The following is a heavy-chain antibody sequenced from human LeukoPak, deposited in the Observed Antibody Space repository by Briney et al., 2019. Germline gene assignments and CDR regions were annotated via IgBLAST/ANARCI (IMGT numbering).Heavy chain of an antibody. CDR1: GGSISSYY. J-gene: IGHJ4*02. CDR2: IYYSGST. Sequence: KPSETLSLTCTVSGGSISSYYWSWIRQPPGKGLEWIGYIYYSGSTNYNPSLKSRVTISVDTSKNQFSLKLSSVTAADPAVYYCARAQYCSGGSCYLRWRLGALDYWGQGTLVTVSS. D-gene: IGHD2-15*01. V-gene: IGHV4-59*01. CDR3: ARAQYCSGGSCYLRWRLGALDY.